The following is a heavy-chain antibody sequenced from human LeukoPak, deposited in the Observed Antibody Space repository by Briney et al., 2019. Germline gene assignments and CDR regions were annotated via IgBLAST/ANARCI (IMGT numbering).Heavy chain of an antibody. V-gene: IGHV3-23*01. D-gene: IGHD3-22*01. CDR2: ISGSGGST. Sequence: GGSLRLSCAASGFTFSSYAMSWVRQAPGKGLEWVSAISGSGGSTYYADSVKGRFTISRDNSKNTLYLQMGSLRPEDMAVYYCAKNYYDSSGYYAAPDSWGQGTLVTVSS. CDR3: AKNYYDSSGYYAAPDS. J-gene: IGHJ4*02. CDR1: GFTFSSYA.